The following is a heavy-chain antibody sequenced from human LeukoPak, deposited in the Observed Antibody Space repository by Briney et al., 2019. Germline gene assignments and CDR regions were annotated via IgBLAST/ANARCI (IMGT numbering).Heavy chain of an antibody. J-gene: IGHJ4*02. Sequence: GGSLRLSCAASGFALSGYWMHWVRQAPGKGLIWVSRVSPDGATYYADSVRGRFTTSRDSAKNTLYLQMNSLRAEDTAVYYCARAKRDDSRSGEPRYYFDYWGQGTLVPVSS. CDR1: GFALSGYW. V-gene: IGHV3-74*01. D-gene: IGHD3-3*01. CDR3: ARAKRDDSRSGEPRYYFDY. CDR2: VSPDGAT.